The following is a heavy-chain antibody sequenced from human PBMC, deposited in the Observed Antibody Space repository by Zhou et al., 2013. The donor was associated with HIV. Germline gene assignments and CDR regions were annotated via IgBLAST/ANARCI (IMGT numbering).Heavy chain of an antibody. J-gene: IGHJ5*02. V-gene: IGHV1-69*04. D-gene: IGHD2-2*03. CDR3: AREGVDVVTARFGWFDP. Sequence: QVQLVQSGAEVKKPGSSVKVSCKASGGTFSSYAISWVRQAPGQGLEWMGRIIPVLGTANYAQMFQGRVTITADKSTGTAYMELSSLRSADTAVYYCAREGVDVVTARFGWFDPWGQGTLVTVSS. CDR2: IIPVLGTA. CDR1: GGTFSSYA.